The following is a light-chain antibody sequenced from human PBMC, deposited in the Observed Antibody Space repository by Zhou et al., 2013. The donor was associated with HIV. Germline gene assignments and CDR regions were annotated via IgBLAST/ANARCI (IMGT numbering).Light chain of an antibody. V-gene: IGKV3-15*01. CDR2: GAS. CDR1: QNINNY. Sequence: EIVMTQSPATLSLSPGERATLSCRASQNINNYLVWYQQKSGQAPRLVIYGASTRATGLPARFSGSGSGTEFTLTISSLQSEDIGVYYCQQYNNWPPWTFGQGTKVEIK. J-gene: IGKJ1*01. CDR3: QQYNNWPPWT.